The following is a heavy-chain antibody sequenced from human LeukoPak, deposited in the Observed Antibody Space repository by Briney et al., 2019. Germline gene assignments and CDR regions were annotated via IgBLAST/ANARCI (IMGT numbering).Heavy chain of an antibody. J-gene: IGHJ4*02. D-gene: IGHD6-19*01. CDR1: GFTFSSYW. CDR3: ARDYSSGWYAVY. Sequence: GGSLRLSCAASGFTFSSYWMSWVRQAPGKGLEWVANMKQDGSEKYYVDSVKGRFTISRDNAKNSLYLRMNSLRAEDTAVYYCARDYSSGWYAVYWGRGTLVTVSS. V-gene: IGHV3-7*01. CDR2: MKQDGSEK.